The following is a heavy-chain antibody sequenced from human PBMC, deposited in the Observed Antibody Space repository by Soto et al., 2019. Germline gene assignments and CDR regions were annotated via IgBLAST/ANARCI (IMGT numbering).Heavy chain of an antibody. CDR3: TRQDRDGYNHFDY. V-gene: IGHV3-73*01. CDR1: GFTFSGSA. CDR2: IRSKANSYAT. D-gene: IGHD5-12*01. Sequence: GGSLRLSCAASGFTFSGSAMHWVRQASGKGLEWVGRIRSKANSYATAYAASVKGRFTISRDDSKNTAYLQMNSLKTEDTAVYYCTRQDRDGYNHFDYWGQGTLVTVSS. J-gene: IGHJ4*02.